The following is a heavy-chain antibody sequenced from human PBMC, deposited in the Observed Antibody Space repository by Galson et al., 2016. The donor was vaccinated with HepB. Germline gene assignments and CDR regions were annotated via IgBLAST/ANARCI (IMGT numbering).Heavy chain of an antibody. CDR2: ISDSEST. Sequence: ETLSLTCTVSGGSVSSASHYWSWVRQPTGKGLEWIGYISDSESTNYNPSLKGRVTISLDRSKNQFSLRLNSVIAADTAVYYCAKDEGFYNGMDFWGQGTTVTVPS. V-gene: IGHV4-61*01. J-gene: IGHJ6*02. CDR1: GGSVSSASHY. CDR3: AKDEGFYNGMDF. D-gene: IGHD2-2*02.